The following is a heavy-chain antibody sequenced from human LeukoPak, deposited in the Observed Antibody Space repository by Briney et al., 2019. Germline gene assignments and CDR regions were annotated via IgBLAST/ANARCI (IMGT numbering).Heavy chain of an antibody. CDR3: ARGAGYCSSTSCYGSYYYMDV. D-gene: IGHD2-2*01. Sequence: ASVKVSCKASGYTFTSYDINWVRQATGQGREWMGWMNPNSGNTGYAQKFQGRVTMTRNTSISTAYMELSSLRSEDTAVYYCARGAGYCSSTSCYGSYYYMDVWGKGTTVTVSS. V-gene: IGHV1-8*01. CDR1: GYTFTSYD. J-gene: IGHJ6*03. CDR2: MNPNSGNT.